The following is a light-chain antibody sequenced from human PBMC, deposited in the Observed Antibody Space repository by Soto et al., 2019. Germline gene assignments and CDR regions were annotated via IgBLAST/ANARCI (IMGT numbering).Light chain of an antibody. Sequence: ETLMTQSPATLSASPGERVTLSCRASQSININLAWYQQKPGQAPRVLIYGASSRASGIPDRFSSSGSGTEFTLTISRLEHDDFAFYYCQQYHNWPPLTFGGGTRVEIK. V-gene: IGKV3D-15*01. J-gene: IGKJ4*01. CDR1: QSININ. CDR3: QQYHNWPPLT. CDR2: GAS.